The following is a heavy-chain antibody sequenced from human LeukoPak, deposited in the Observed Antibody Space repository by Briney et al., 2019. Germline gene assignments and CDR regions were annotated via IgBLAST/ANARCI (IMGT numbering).Heavy chain of an antibody. V-gene: IGHV1-2*02. J-gene: IGHJ4*02. CDR3: ARVGGLQPDYYFDY. D-gene: IGHD4-11*01. Sequence: GASVKVSCKASGYTFTSYYIHWVRQAPGQGLEWMGWINPNSGGTNYAQKFQGRVTMTRDTSISTAYMELSRLRSDDTAVYYCARVGGLQPDYYFDYWGQGTLVTVSS. CDR1: GYTFTSYY. CDR2: INPNSGGT.